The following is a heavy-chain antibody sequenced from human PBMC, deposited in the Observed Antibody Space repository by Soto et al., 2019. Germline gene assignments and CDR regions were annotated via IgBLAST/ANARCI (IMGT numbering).Heavy chain of an antibody. CDR1: GYTFTSYG. CDR3: ARGAQWIQLPLIGMDV. Sequence: GASVKVSCKASGYTFTSYGISWVQQAPGQGLEWMGWISAYNGNTNYAQKLQGRVTMTTDTSTSTAYMELRSLRSDDTAVYYCARGAQWIQLPLIGMDVWGQGTTVTVSS. J-gene: IGHJ6*02. D-gene: IGHD5-18*01. V-gene: IGHV1-18*01. CDR2: ISAYNGNT.